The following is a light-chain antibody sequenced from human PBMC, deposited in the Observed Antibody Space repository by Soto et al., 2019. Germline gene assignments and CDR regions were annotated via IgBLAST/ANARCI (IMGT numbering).Light chain of an antibody. CDR2: AAS. CDR1: QSISSN. J-gene: IGKJ2*01. V-gene: IGKV3-15*01. CDR3: QQYKNWPPMYT. Sequence: DIVMTQSPATLSLSPGERVTLSCRASQSISSNLAWYQHKPGQAPRLLIYAASTRASGIPARFSGGGSGTEFSLTITSLQSEDFAIYYCQQYKNWPPMYTFGQGTRLEI.